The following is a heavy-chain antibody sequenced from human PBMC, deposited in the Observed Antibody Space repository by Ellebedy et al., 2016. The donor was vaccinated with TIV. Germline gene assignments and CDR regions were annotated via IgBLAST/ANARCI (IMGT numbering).Heavy chain of an antibody. J-gene: IGHJ4*02. D-gene: IGHD6-19*01. Sequence: ASVKVSCKASGYTFTGYYMHWVRQAPGQGLEWMGWINPNSGGTNYAQKFQGWVTMTRDTSISTAYMELSRLRSDDTAVYYCARGHSSGWYREFDYWGQGTLVTVSS. CDR3: ARGHSSGWYREFDY. CDR1: GYTFTGYY. CDR2: INPNSGGT. V-gene: IGHV1-2*04.